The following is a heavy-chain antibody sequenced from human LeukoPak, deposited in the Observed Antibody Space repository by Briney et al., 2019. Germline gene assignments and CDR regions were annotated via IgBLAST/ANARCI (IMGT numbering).Heavy chain of an antibody. CDR1: IGSISSSSYY. J-gene: IGHJ4*02. Sequence: PSETLSLTCSVSIGSISSSSYYWGWIRQPPGKGLEWIGSIYYSGSTYYNPSLKSRVTISVDTSKNQFSLKLSSVTAADTAVYYCARLREDYDILTGPAYWGQGTLVTVSS. V-gene: IGHV4-39*01. CDR3: ARLREDYDILTGPAY. D-gene: IGHD3-9*01. CDR2: IYYSGST.